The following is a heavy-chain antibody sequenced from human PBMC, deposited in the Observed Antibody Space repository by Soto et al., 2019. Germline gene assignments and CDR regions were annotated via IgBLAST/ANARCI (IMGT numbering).Heavy chain of an antibody. CDR2: ISSSSSYI. V-gene: IGHV3-21*01. J-gene: IGHJ4*02. CDR1: GFTFGTYT. D-gene: IGHD5-12*01. CDR3: ARDVRDGYNAFDC. Sequence: GGSLRLSCAASGFTFGTYTMDWVRQAPGKGLEWVSSISSSSSYIYYSDSVKGRFTISRDNPKNSLYLQMNSLRAEDTAVYYCARDVRDGYNAFDCWGQGTLVTVSS.